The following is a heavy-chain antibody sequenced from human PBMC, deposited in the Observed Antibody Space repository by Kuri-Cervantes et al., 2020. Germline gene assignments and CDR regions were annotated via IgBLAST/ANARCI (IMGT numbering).Heavy chain of an antibody. CDR1: GGSISSSSYY. Sequence: GSLRLSCTVSGGSISSSSYYWGWIRQPPGKGLEWIGSIYYSGSTNYNPSLKSRVTISVDTSKNQFSLKVTSVTAADTAVYYCARGSPRAYCGGDCAEYFQHWGQGTLVTVSS. CDR3: ARGSPRAYCGGDCAEYFQH. CDR2: IYYSGST. J-gene: IGHJ1*01. D-gene: IGHD2-21*02. V-gene: IGHV4-39*07.